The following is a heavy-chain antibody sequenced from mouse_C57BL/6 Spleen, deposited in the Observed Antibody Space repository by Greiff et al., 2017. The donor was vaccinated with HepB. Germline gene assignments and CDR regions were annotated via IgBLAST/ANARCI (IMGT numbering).Heavy chain of an antibody. CDR2: IYTGSGYT. V-gene: IGHV1-63*01. CDR1: GYTFTNYW. J-gene: IGHJ4*01. D-gene: IGHD2-4*01. Sequence: QVQLQQSGAELVRPGTSVKMSCKASGYTFTNYWIGWAKQRPGHGLEWIGAIYTGSGYTNYNEKFKGKATLTADKTTSTAYMQFSSLTSEDSAIYYYESLYEYDGYYAMDYWGQGTSVTVSS. CDR3: ESLYEYDGYYAMDY.